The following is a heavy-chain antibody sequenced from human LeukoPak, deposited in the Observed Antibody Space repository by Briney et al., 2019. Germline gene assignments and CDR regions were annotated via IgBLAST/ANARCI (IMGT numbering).Heavy chain of an antibody. Sequence: ASVNVSCKASGGTFSSYAISWVRQAPGQGLEWMGGIIPIFGTANYAQKFQGRVTITADESTSTAYMELSSLRSEDTAVYYCAREDYGGNGPYRYWGQGTLVTVSS. J-gene: IGHJ4*02. CDR1: GGTFSSYA. V-gene: IGHV1-69*13. CDR3: AREDYGGNGPYRY. CDR2: IIPIFGTA. D-gene: IGHD4-23*01.